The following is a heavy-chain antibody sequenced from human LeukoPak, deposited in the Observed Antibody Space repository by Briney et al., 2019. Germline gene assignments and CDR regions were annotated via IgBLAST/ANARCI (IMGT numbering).Heavy chain of an antibody. CDR3: ARDSTYYYDSSGYPQFDY. V-gene: IGHV3-74*01. CDR1: GFTFSSNW. D-gene: IGHD3-22*01. CDR2: INSDGSST. J-gene: IGHJ4*02. Sequence: GGSLRLSCAASGFTFSSNWMHWVRQAPGKGLVWVSCINSDGSSTNYADSVKGRFTVSRDNAKNTLYLQMNSLRAEDTAVYYCARDSTYYYDSSGYPQFDYWGQGTLVTVSS.